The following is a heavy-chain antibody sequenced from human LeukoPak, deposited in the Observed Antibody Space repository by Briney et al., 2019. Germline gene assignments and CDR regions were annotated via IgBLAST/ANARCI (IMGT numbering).Heavy chain of an antibody. V-gene: IGHV1-8*01. CDR2: MNPNSGNT. D-gene: IGHD2-2*01. CDR1: GYTFTSYD. CDR3: ARGSSCSSTSCVVNWFDP. J-gene: IGHJ5*02. Sequence: ASVKVSCEASGYTFTSYDINWVRQATGQGLEWMGWMNPNSGNTGYAQKFQGRVTMTRNTSISTAYMELSSLRSEDTAVYYCARGSSCSSTSCVVNWFDPWGQGTLVTVSS.